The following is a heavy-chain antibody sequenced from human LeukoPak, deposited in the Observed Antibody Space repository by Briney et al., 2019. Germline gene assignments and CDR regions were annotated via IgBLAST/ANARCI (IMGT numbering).Heavy chain of an antibody. CDR3: AKEARDVGALGEFFRH. CDR2: ISGYSGST. V-gene: IGHV3-23*01. CDR1: GFIFTSYA. Sequence: GGSLRLSCEASGFIFTSYAMNWVRQTPGKRLEWVSGISGYSGSTEYADAVKGRFVISRDNSKNMLHLQMNSLKSEDTAVYYCAKEARDVGALGEFFRHWGQGTLVIVSS. J-gene: IGHJ1*01. D-gene: IGHD1-26*01.